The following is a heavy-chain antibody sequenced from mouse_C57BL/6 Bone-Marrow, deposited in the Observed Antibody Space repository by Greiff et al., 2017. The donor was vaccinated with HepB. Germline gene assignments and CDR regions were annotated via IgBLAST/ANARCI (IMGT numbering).Heavy chain of an antibody. V-gene: IGHV1-15*01. CDR3: TLYYKGDY. D-gene: IGHD2-1*01. Sequence: VQLQESGAELVRPGASVTLSCKASGYTFTDYEMHWVKQTPVHGLEWIGAIDPETGGTAYNQKFKGKAILTADKSSSTAYMELRSLTSEDSAVYYCTLYYKGDYWGQGTSVTVSS. CDR2: IDPETGGT. CDR1: GYTFTDYE. J-gene: IGHJ4*01.